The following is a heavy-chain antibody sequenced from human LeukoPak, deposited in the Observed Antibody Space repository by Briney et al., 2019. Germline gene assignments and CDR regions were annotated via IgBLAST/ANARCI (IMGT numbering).Heavy chain of an antibody. Sequence: GGSLRLSCAASGFTFSSYAMHWVRQAPGKGLEWVAVISYDGSNKYYADSVKGRFTISRDNSKNTLYLQMNSLRAEDTAVYYCAREILLRGFDCWGQGTLVTVSS. V-gene: IGHV3-30-3*01. J-gene: IGHJ4*02. CDR1: GFTFSSYA. CDR2: ISYDGSNK. CDR3: AREILLRGFDC. D-gene: IGHD1-26*01.